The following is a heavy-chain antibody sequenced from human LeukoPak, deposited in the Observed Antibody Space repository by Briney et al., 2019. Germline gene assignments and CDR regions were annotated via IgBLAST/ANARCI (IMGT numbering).Heavy chain of an antibody. Sequence: SETLSLTCAVSGGSISSGGYSWSWIRQPPGKGLEWIGYIYHSGSTYYNPSLKSRVTISADRSKTQFSLKLSSVTAADTAVYYCARAQPSSTSWNWFDYWGQGTLVTVSS. CDR1: GGSISSGGYS. CDR3: ARAQPSSTSWNWFDY. D-gene: IGHD2-2*01. V-gene: IGHV4-30-2*01. J-gene: IGHJ4*02. CDR2: IYHSGST.